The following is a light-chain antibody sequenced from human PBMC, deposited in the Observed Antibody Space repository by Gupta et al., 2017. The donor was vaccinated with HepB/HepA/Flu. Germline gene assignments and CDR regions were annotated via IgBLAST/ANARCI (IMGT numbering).Light chain of an antibody. J-gene: IGKJ2*04. CDR2: DAS. CDR3: QQRSNWPPTCS. V-gene: IGKV3-11*01. CDR1: QSVSSY. Sequence: EIVLTQSTATLSLSPGERATLSCKASQSVSSYLAWYQQKPGQAPRLLIYDASNRATGIPARFSGSGSGTDFTLTISSLEPEDSAVYYCQQRSNWPPTCSFGQGTKLEIK.